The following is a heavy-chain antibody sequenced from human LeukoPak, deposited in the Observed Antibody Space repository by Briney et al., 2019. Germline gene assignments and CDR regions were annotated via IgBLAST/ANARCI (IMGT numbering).Heavy chain of an antibody. CDR2: IYYSGST. CDR3: ARAPPDIVVVPAAMVGWFDP. CDR1: GGSISSSSYY. D-gene: IGHD2-2*01. V-gene: IGHV4-39*07. J-gene: IGHJ5*02. Sequence: SETLSLTCTVSGGSISSSSYYWGWIRQPPGKGLEWIGSIYYSGSTYYNPSLKSRVTISVDTSKNQFSLKLSSVTAADTAVYYCARAPPDIVVVPAAMVGWFDPWGQGTLVTVSS.